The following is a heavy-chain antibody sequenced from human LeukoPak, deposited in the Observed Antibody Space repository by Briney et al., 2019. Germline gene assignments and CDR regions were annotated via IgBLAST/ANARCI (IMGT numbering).Heavy chain of an antibody. V-gene: IGHV3-30*18. D-gene: IGHD4-11*01. CDR1: GFTFSSHA. Sequence: GGSLRLSCAASGFTFSSHAMVWVRQAPGKGLEWVAVISYDGSNKYYADSVKGRFTISRDNSKNTLYLQMNSLGAEDTAVYYCAKDGTTRLADFDYWGQGTLVTVSS. J-gene: IGHJ4*02. CDR2: ISYDGSNK. CDR3: AKDGTTRLADFDY.